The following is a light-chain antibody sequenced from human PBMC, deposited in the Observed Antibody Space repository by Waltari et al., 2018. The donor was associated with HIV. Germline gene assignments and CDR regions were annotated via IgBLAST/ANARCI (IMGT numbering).Light chain of an antibody. CDR1: KLGDKF. J-gene: IGLJ2*01. CDR3: QAWDSSTENVV. CDR2: QDT. V-gene: IGLV3-1*01. Sequence: SYELTQPPSVSVSPGQTASITCSGDKLGDKFASWYQQKPGQSPVLVIYQDTKRPSGIPEQFSGSNSGNTATLTISGTQTMDEADYYCQAWDSSTENVVFGGGTKLTVL.